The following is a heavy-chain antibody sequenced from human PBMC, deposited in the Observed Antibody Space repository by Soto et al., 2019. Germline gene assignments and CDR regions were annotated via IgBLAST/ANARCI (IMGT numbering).Heavy chain of an antibody. CDR3: ARDHIVATTGPLNWFDP. Sequence: GGSLRLSCAASGFTFSSYWMHWVRQAPGKGLVWVSRINSDGSSTSYADSVKGRFTISRDNAKNTLYLQMNSLRAEDTAVYYCARDHIVATTGPLNWFDPWGQGTLVTVS. V-gene: IGHV3-74*01. J-gene: IGHJ5*02. D-gene: IGHD5-12*01. CDR1: GFTFSSYW. CDR2: INSDGSST.